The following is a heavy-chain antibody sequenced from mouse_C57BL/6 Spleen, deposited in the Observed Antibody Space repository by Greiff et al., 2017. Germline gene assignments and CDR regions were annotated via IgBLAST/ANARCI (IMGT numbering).Heavy chain of an antibody. CDR2: ISSGGSYT. J-gene: IGHJ1*03. D-gene: IGHD1-1*01. CDR3: ARSSSSYWYFDV. CDR1: GFTFSSYG. Sequence: EVQLVESGGDLVKPGGSLTLSCAASGFTFSSYGMSWVRQTPDKRLEWVATISSGGSYTYYPDSVKGRFTISRDNAKTTLYLQMSSLKSEDTAMYYCARSSSSYWYFDVWGTGTTVTVSS. V-gene: IGHV5-6*01.